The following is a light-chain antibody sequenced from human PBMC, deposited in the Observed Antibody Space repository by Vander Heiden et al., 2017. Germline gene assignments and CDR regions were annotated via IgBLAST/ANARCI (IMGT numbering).Light chain of an antibody. CDR1: QSISSY. J-gene: IGKJ3*01. CDR3: QQSYSTPFT. CDR2: AAS. V-gene: IGKV1-39*01. Sequence: DIQMTPSPSPLSASLGDSVTIPCRASQSISSYLNWYQQKPGKAPRLLIYAASSLQSGVPSRFSGSGSGTDFTLTISSLQPEDFATYYCQQSYSTPFTFGPGTKVEIK.